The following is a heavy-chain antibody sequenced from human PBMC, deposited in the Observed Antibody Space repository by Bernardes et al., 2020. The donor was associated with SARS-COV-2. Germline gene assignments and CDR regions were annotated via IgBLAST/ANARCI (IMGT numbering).Heavy chain of an antibody. CDR2: IYTSGST. Sequence: SETLSLTCTVSGASVNIGSDYWNWVRQPAGKGLEWIGRIYTSGSTKYNPSLNGRVTISIDRSMNQFSLKLNSVTAADTAVYYCARIKVYYDSNGQPAYYFDYWGQGTLVTVSS. J-gene: IGHJ4*02. CDR3: ARIKVYYDSNGQPAYYFDY. V-gene: IGHV4-61*02. D-gene: IGHD3-22*01. CDR1: GASVNIGSDY.